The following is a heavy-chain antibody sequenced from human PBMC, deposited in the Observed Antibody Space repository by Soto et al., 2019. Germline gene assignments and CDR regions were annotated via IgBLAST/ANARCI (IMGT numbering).Heavy chain of an antibody. CDR1: GLPFSTNI. CDR3: ARDWMAFDL. V-gene: IGHV3-21*01. D-gene: IGHD2-2*03. Sequence: EVQLVESGGGLVKPGGSLRLSCEAPGLPFSTNIRNGVRQVPGKGLEWVSSISSSSSYIYYADSVKGRFTISRDNAKNSLYLQMNSLRAEDTAVYYCARDWMAFDLWGRGTLVTVSS. J-gene: IGHJ2*01. CDR2: ISSSSSYI.